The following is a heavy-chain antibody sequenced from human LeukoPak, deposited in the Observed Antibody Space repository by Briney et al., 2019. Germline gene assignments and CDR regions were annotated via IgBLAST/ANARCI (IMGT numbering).Heavy chain of an antibody. CDR2: MNPNSGNT. V-gene: IGHV1-8*01. CDR1: VYTLTSYV. D-gene: IGHD3-22*01. Sequence: GASVKVSCKASVYTLTSYVINWVRQATGHRREWMGWMNPNSGNTDYVQKFQSRVTMTRNTSLSAAYMELSSLRSEDTAVYYCARSKSGSPNRIVVVIRGLSGYYFDYWGQGTLVTVSS. J-gene: IGHJ4*02. CDR3: ARSKSGSPNRIVVVIRGLSGYYFDY.